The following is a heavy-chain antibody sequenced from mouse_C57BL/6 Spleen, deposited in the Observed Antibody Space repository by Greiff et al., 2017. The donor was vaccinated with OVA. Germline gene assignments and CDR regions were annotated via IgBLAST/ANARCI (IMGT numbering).Heavy chain of an antibody. Sequence: EVQLVESGGGLVKPGGSLKLSCAASGFTFSSYAMSWVRQTPEKRLAWVATISDGGSYTYYPDNVKGRFTISRDNAKNNLYLQMSNLKSEDTAMYYCARDKGSYVGYAMDYWGQGTSVTVSS. V-gene: IGHV5-4*01. CDR2: ISDGGSYT. J-gene: IGHJ4*01. D-gene: IGHD1-1*02. CDR3: ARDKGSYVGYAMDY. CDR1: GFTFSSYA.